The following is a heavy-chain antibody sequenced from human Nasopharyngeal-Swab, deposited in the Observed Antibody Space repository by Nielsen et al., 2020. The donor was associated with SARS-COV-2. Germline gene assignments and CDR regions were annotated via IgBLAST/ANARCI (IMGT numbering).Heavy chain of an antibody. J-gene: IGHJ4*02. Sequence: ASVKVSCKASGYTFTSYDINWVRQATGQGLEWMGWMNPNSGNTGYAQKFQGRVTMTRNTSISTAYMELSSLRSEDTAVHYCARGPVQLWLIPGGDYWGQGTLVTVSS. CDR3: ARGPVQLWLIPGGDY. D-gene: IGHD5-18*01. CDR2: MNPNSGNT. V-gene: IGHV1-8*01. CDR1: GYTFTSYD.